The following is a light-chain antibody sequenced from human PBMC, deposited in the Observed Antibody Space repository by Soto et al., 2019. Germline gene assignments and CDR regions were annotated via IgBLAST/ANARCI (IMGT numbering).Light chain of an antibody. CDR2: EGS. Sequence: QSVLPKPASLTGSPGQSITISCTGTSSDVGSYNLVSWYQQHPGKAPKLMIYEGSKRPSGVSNRFSGSKSGNTASLTISGLQAEDEADYYCCSYAGSSTPYVFGTGTKVTVL. CDR3: CSYAGSSTPYV. V-gene: IGLV2-23*01. J-gene: IGLJ1*01. CDR1: SSDVGSYNL.